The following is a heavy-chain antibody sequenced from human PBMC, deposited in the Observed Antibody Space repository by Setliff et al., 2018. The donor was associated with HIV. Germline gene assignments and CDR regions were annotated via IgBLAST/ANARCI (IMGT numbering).Heavy chain of an antibody. CDR1: GDSTNSTSYY. D-gene: IGHD3-3*01. Sequence: SETLSLTCTVSGDSTNSTSYYWGWIRQPPGKGLEWIGNIYYSGSAYYSPSLKSRVTVSVDTSKNQFSLKLSSVTAADTSVYYCARAYYDFWSGKKRDDYYYYYMDVWGKGTTVTVS. V-gene: IGHV4-39*01. CDR3: ARAYYDFWSGKKRDDYYYYYMDV. J-gene: IGHJ6*03. CDR2: IYYSGSA.